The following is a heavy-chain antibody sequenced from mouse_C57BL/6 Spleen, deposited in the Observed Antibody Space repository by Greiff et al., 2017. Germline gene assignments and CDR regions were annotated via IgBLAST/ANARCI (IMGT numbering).Heavy chain of an antibody. D-gene: IGHD2-5*01. Sequence: VQLQQPGAELVKPGASVKLSCKASGYTFTSYWMHWVKQRPGQGLEWIGMIHPNSGSTNYNEKFKSKATLTVDKSSSTAYMQLSSLTSEDSAVYYCARLPSYSNSFDYWGQGTTLTVSA. CDR3: ARLPSYSNSFDY. V-gene: IGHV1-64*01. CDR1: GYTFTSYW. J-gene: IGHJ2*01. CDR2: IHPNSGST.